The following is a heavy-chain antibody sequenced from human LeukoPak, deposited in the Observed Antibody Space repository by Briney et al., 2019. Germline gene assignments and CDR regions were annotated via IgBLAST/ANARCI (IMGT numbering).Heavy chain of an antibody. Sequence: GGSLRLSCAATGFTFSSFDMHWVRQPTGQGLEWVSTIGTASDTYYPGSVEGRFTLSRDNAKNSLYLQMNSLTAGDTDVYYCARGPPRGKYYNMDVWGKGTTVTVSS. V-gene: IGHV3-13*01. CDR2: IGTASDT. J-gene: IGHJ6*03. D-gene: IGHD1-1*01. CDR3: ARGPPRGKYYNMDV. CDR1: GFTFSSFD.